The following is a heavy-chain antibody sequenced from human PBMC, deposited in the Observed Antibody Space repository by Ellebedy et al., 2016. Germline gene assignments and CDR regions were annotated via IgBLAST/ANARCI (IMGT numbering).Heavy chain of an antibody. CDR3: ARDLEEMATTNFIPYL. CDR2: IYHSGST. Sequence: SETLSLXXTVSGGSISSGYYWGWIRQPPGKGLEWIGSIYHSGSTYYNPSLKSRVTISVDTSKNQFSLKLSSVTAADTAVYYCARDLEEMATTNFIPYLWGRGTLVTVSS. V-gene: IGHV4-38-2*02. J-gene: IGHJ2*01. CDR1: GGSISSGYY. D-gene: IGHD5-24*01.